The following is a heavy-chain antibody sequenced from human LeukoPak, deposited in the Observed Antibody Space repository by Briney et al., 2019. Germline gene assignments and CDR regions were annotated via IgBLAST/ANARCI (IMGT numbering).Heavy chain of an antibody. CDR1: RFTLRSYG. CDR3: AKTEYSSASPIDY. D-gene: IGHD3-22*01. Sequence: GGSLRLSCTASRFTLRSYGMHWVRQAPGKGLEWVAFIRNDGSNENYADSVKGRFTISRDNSKNTLSLQMNGLRGEDTAVYYCAKTEYSSASPIDYWGQGVLVIVSS. V-gene: IGHV3-30*02. CDR2: IRNDGSNE. J-gene: IGHJ4*02.